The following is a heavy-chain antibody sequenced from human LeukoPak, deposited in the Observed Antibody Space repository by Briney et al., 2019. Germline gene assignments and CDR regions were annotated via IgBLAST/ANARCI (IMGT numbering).Heavy chain of an antibody. CDR3: ARDRGGSSSPTDNWFDP. CDR2: INPNSGGT. Sequence: GASVEVSCKASGYTFTGYYMHWVRQAPGQGLEWMGWINPNSGGTNYAQKFQGRVTMTRDTSISTAYMELSRLRSDDTAVYYCARDRGGSSSPTDNWFDPWGQGTLVTVSS. V-gene: IGHV1-2*02. CDR1: GYTFTGYY. J-gene: IGHJ5*02. D-gene: IGHD6-13*01.